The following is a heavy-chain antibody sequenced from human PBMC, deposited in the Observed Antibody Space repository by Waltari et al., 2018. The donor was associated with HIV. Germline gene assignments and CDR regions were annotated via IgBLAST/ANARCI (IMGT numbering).Heavy chain of an antibody. V-gene: IGHV3-66*01. CDR1: GFTVSNNF. D-gene: IGHD3-10*01. Sequence: EVQLVDSGGGLVQPGGSLRLSCAASGFTVSNNFMSWVRQAPGRGVAWVSVFYSGGSTYYADSVKGRFTISRDNSKNTLYLQMNSLRVEDTAVYYCAREEAVTARGGIDVWGQGTMVTVSS. CDR2: FYSGGST. J-gene: IGHJ3*01. CDR3: AREEAVTARGGIDV.